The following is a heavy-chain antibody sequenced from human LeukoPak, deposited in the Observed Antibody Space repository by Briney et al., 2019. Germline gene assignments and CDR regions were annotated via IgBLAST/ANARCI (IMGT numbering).Heavy chain of an antibody. CDR3: ARGQIVVLPAAIAQFDY. J-gene: IGHJ4*02. CDR2: ISGSGGST. CDR1: GFTFSSYA. Sequence: EGSLRLSCAASGFTFSSYAMSWVRQAPGKGLEWVSAISGSGGSTYYADSVKGRFTISRDNSKNTLYLQMNSLRAEDTTVYYCARGQIVVLPAAIAQFDYWGQGTLVTVSS. D-gene: IGHD2-2*01. V-gene: IGHV3-23*01.